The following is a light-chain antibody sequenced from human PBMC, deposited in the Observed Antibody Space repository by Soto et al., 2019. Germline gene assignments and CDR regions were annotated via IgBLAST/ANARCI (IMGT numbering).Light chain of an antibody. CDR3: QQFDNLPFT. CDR2: AAA. CDR1: QDIRNS. V-gene: IGKV1-33*01. Sequence: DIQMTQSPSSLSASVGDRVTITCQASQDIRNSLNWYQHKPGKAPKLLIYAAANLENGVPSRFSGGGSGTDYTLTINSLQPEDFATYFCQQFDNLPFTFGPGTKVEIK. J-gene: IGKJ3*01.